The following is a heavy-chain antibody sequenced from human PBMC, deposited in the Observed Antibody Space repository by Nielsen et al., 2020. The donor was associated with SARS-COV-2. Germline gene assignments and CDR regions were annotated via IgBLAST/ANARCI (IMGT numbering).Heavy chain of an antibody. D-gene: IGHD1-1*01. Sequence: RQAPGKGLEWIGYIYYSGSTYYNPSLKSRVTMSVDTSKNQFSLKLSSVTAVDTAVYYCARWKGGGHYFDYWGQGTLVTVSS. V-gene: IGHV4-28*01. CDR3: ARWKGGGHYFDY. CDR2: IYYSGST. J-gene: IGHJ4*02.